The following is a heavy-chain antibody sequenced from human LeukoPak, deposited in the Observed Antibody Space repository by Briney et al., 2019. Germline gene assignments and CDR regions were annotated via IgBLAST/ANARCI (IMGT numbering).Heavy chain of an antibody. D-gene: IGHD2-15*01. J-gene: IGHJ5*02. CDR3: ATERSGGTWFDP. CDR1: GYTFTTYH. Sequence: ASVKVSFKASGYTFTTYHMHWVRQAPGQGLEWVGMIDTSDGNTNYAQKFLDRVTMTRDTSTSTVYMELSGLRSYDTAVYYCATERSGGTWFDPWGQRTLVTVSS. CDR2: IDTSDGNT. V-gene: IGHV1-46*01.